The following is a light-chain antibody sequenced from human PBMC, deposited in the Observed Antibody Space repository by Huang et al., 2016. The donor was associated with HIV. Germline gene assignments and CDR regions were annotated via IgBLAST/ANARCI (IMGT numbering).Light chain of an antibody. J-gene: IGKJ4*01. V-gene: IGKV3-11*01. CDR3: QQRIQWPRLT. CDR2: DAT. Sequence: EIVLTQSPATLSLSPGAIATLSCRASQNITSFLAWYRQKPGQAPRLLIFDATNRATGTPARFSGSGSGTDFTLTIHSLEPEEFAVYYCQQRIQWPRLTFGGGTRVEMK. CDR1: QNITSF.